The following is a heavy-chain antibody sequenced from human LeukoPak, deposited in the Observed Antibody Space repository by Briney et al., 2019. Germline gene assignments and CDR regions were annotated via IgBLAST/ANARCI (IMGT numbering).Heavy chain of an antibody. D-gene: IGHD1-26*01. J-gene: IGHJ3*02. CDR3: AREVAYSGSYLYAFDI. V-gene: IGHV4-59*01. CDR2: IYYSGST. CDR1: GGSISSYY. Sequence: PSETLSLTCTVSGGSISSYYWSWIRQPPGKGLEWIGYIYYSGSTNYNPSLKSRVTISVDTSKNQFSLKLSSVTAADTAVYYCAREVAYSGSYLYAFDIWGQGTMVTVSS.